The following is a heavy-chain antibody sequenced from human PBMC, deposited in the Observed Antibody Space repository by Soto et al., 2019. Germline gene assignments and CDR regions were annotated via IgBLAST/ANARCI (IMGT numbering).Heavy chain of an antibody. CDR2: IYYSGST. CDR1: GGSVSSGSYY. Sequence: SGTLSLTCTVSGGSVSSGSYYWSWIRQPPGKGLEWIGYIYYSGSTNYNPSLKSRVTISVDTSKNQFSLKLSSVTAADTAVYYCARVWGSYSTYFDYWGQGTLVTVSS. CDR3: ARVWGSYSTYFDY. J-gene: IGHJ4*02. V-gene: IGHV4-61*01. D-gene: IGHD1-26*01.